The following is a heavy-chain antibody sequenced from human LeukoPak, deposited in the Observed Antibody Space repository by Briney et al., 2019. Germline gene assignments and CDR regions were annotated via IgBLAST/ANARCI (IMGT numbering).Heavy chain of an antibody. Sequence: ASVKVSCTASGYTFTPYYMHWVRQAPGQGLEWLGWITPNSGGTNYAQKFQGRVTMTRDTSITTAYMELSRLSSDDTAVYYCASSVSSRWAIIDYWGQGTLVTVSS. V-gene: IGHV1-2*02. CDR2: ITPNSGGT. CDR3: ASSVSSRWAIIDY. CDR1: GYTFTPYY. J-gene: IGHJ4*02. D-gene: IGHD6-13*01.